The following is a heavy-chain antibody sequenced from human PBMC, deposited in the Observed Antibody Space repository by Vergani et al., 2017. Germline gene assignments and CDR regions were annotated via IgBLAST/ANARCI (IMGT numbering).Heavy chain of an antibody. CDR2: ISHSGST. D-gene: IGHD2-2*01. J-gene: IGHJ6*02. CDR1: GYSISSGYY. Sequence: QVQLQESGPGLVKPSETLSLTCAVSGYSISSGYYWGWIRQPPGKGLEWIGSISHSGSTYYKPSLKSRVTISVDTSKNQFSLKLSSVTSADTAVYYCARQDIGSSDKYGMDVWGQGTTVTVSS. CDR3: ARQDIGSSDKYGMDV. V-gene: IGHV4-38-2*01.